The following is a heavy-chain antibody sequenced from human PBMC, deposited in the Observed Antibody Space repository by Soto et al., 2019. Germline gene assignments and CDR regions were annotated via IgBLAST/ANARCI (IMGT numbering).Heavy chain of an antibody. CDR1: GGTFSSYA. D-gene: IGHD3-10*01. CDR3: AREETYYYGSGSYHPGGMDV. CDR2: IIPIFGTA. V-gene: IGHV1-69*13. J-gene: IGHJ6*02. Sequence: SVKVSCKASGGTFSSYAISWVRQAPGQGLEWMGGIIPIFGTANYAQKFQGRVTITADESTSTAYMELSSLRSEDTAVYYCAREETYYYGSGSYHPGGMDVWGQGTTVTVSS.